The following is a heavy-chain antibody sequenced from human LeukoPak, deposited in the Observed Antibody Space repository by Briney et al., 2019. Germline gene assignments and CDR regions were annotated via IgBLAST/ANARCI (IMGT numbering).Heavy chain of an antibody. CDR3: ARVQRGVGFLEWYIRGEYYYYYMDV. Sequence: PSETLSLTCTVSGGSISSSSYYWGWIRQPPGKGLEWIGSIYYSGSTYYNPSLKSRVTMSVDTSKNQFSLKLSSVTAADTAVYYCARVQRGVGFLEWYIRGEYYYYYMDVWGKGTTVTVSS. CDR2: IYYSGST. J-gene: IGHJ6*03. V-gene: IGHV4-39*07. D-gene: IGHD3-3*02. CDR1: GGSISSSSYY.